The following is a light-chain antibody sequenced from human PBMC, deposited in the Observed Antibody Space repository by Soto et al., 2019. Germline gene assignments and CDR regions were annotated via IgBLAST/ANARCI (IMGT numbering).Light chain of an antibody. V-gene: IGKV3-20*01. CDR3: RHYDSSPIT. Sequence: EMVWTQSPCTLSLSKGERATLSCRASQSVSSSFLAWYQQKPGQPPRLLIYGASSRATGIPDRFSGSGSGTDFTLTISRLEPEDFAVFYCRHYDSSPITFVQGTRL. CDR2: GAS. J-gene: IGKJ5*01. CDR1: QSVSSSF.